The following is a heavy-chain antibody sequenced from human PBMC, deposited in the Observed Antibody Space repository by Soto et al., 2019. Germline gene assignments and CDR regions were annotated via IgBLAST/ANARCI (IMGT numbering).Heavy chain of an antibody. CDR1: GYTFTSYG. CDR3: ARDLRFGSGGSCYDY. V-gene: IGHV1-18*04. J-gene: IGHJ4*02. Sequence: QVQLVQSVAEVKKPGASVKVSCKASGYTFTSYGISWVRQAPGPGLEWMGWISAYNGNTNYAQKLQGRVTMTTDTSTRAAYKELRSLRSDDTAVYYCARDLRFGSGGSCYDYWGQGTMVTVSS. D-gene: IGHD2-15*01. CDR2: ISAYNGNT.